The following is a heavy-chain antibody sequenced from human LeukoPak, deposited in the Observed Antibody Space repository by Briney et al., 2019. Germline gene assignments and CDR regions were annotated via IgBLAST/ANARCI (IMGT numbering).Heavy chain of an antibody. CDR1: GYTFTSYG. V-gene: IGHV1-18*01. J-gene: IGHJ6*03. CDR3: ARDGDIVVVPAAYYYYHYMDV. D-gene: IGHD2-2*01. CDR2: ISAYNGNT. Sequence: ASVKVSCKASGYTFTSYGISWVRQAPGQGLEWMGWISAYNGNTNYAQKLQGRVTMTTDTSTSTAYMELRSLRSDDTAMYYCARDGDIVVVPAAYYYYHYMDVWGKGTTVTVSS.